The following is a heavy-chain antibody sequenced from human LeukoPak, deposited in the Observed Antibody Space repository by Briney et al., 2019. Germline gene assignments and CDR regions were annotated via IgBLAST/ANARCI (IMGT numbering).Heavy chain of an antibody. V-gene: IGHV4-59*08. J-gene: IGHJ4*02. D-gene: IGHD6-19*01. Sequence: SETLSLTCTVSGGSISSYYWSWIRQPPGKGLEWIGYIYYSGSTNYNPSLKSRVTISVDTSKNQFSLKLSSVTAADTAVYYCARRRYSSGWYTDYWGQGTLVTVSS. CDR1: GGSISSYY. CDR2: IYYSGST. CDR3: ARRRYSSGWYTDY.